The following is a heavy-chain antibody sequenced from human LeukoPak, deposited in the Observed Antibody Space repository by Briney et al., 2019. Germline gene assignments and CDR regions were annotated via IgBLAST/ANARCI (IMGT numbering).Heavy chain of an antibody. D-gene: IGHD2-15*01. CDR2: INHSGST. CDR3: ATGGIVVVVAATPRVWFDP. CDR1: GGSFSGYY. J-gene: IGHJ5*02. V-gene: IGHV4-34*01. Sequence: SETLSLTCAVYGGSFSGYYWSWIRQPPGKGLEWMGEINHSGSTNYNPSLKSRVTISVDTSKNKFSLKLSSVTAADTAVYYCATGGIVVVVAATPRVWFDPWGQGTLVTVSS.